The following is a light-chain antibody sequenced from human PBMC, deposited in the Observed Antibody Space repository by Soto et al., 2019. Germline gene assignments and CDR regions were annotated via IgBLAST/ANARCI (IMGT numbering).Light chain of an antibody. CDR3: ASWDDSLSGVL. J-gene: IGLJ2*01. Sequence: QPVLTQPPSASGTPGQRVTISRSGSSSNIGSNYVYWYQQLPGTAPKLLIYKNNQRPSGVPDRFSGSKSGTSASLAISGLRSEDDADYYCASWDDSLSGVLFGGGTKLTVL. V-gene: IGLV1-47*01. CDR2: KNN. CDR1: SSNIGSNY.